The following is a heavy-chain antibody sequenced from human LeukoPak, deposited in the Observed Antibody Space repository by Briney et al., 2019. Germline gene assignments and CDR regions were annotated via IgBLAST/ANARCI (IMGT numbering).Heavy chain of an antibody. Sequence: PSETLSLTCTVSGGSISSSSYYWGWIRQPPGKGLEWIGSIYYSGSTYYNPSLKSRVTISVDTSKNQFSLKLSSVTAADTAVYYCASLGFCSDSSCYGQEPGDYWGQGTLVTVSS. D-gene: IGHD2-15*01. V-gene: IGHV4-39*01. CDR3: ASLGFCSDSSCYGQEPGDY. J-gene: IGHJ4*02. CDR1: GGSISSSSYY. CDR2: IYYSGST.